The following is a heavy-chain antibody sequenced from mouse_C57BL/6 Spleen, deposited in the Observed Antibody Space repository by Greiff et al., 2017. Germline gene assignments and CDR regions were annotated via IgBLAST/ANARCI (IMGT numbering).Heavy chain of an antibody. Sequence: EVMLVESGGDLVKPGGSLKLSCAASGFTFSSYGMSWVRQTPDKRLEWVATISSGGSYTYYPDSVKGRFTISRDNAKNTLYLQMSSLKSEDTAMYYCARRDYSNYVGYAMDYWGQGTSVTVSS. V-gene: IGHV5-6*02. CDR2: ISSGGSYT. J-gene: IGHJ4*01. D-gene: IGHD2-5*01. CDR1: GFTFSSYG. CDR3: ARRDYSNYVGYAMDY.